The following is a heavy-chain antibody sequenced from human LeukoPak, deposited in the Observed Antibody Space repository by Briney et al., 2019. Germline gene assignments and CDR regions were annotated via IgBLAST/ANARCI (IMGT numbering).Heavy chain of an antibody. D-gene: IGHD2-2*02. CDR2: ISGSSGII. CDR3: AAYCSSTNCYTELFDC. V-gene: IGHV3-48*01. CDR1: GFTFNTYT. J-gene: IGHJ4*02. Sequence: GGSLRLSCAASGFTFNTYTMNWVRQAPGKGLEWVSYISGSSGIIDYADSVRGRFTISRDNAKNSLYLQMNSLRAEDTAVYYCAAYCSSTNCYTELFDCWGQGTLVTVSS.